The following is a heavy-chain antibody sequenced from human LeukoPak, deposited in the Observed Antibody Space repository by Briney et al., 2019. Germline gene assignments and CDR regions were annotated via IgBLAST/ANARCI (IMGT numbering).Heavy chain of an antibody. CDR1: GYTFTGYY. CDR3: ARGRRPFRYCSSTSCHNMDV. CDR2: INPNSGGT. D-gene: IGHD2-2*01. Sequence: ASVKVSCKASGYTFTGYYMHRVRQAPGQGLEWMGWINPNSGGTNYAQKFQGRVTMTRDTSISTAYMELSRLRSDDTAVYYCARGRRPFRYCSSTSCHNMDVWGKGTTVTVSS. V-gene: IGHV1-2*02. J-gene: IGHJ6*03.